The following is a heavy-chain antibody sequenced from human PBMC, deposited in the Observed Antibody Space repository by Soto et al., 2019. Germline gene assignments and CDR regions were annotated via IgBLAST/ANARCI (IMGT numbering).Heavy chain of an antibody. J-gene: IGHJ6*03. CDR2: ISNNGAHT. CDR3: SRRRYGSRWPNVDMDV. D-gene: IGHD6-13*01. CDR1: GFTFSNYE. Sequence: EAQLVESGGGLVQPGGSLRLSCAASGFTFSNYEMHWVRQAPGKGLEYVSGISNNGAHTDYAKSVKGRFTISRDNSENTLYLQMGSLRSEDMALYYCSRRRYGSRWPNVDMDVWGKGTTGTVSS. V-gene: IGHV3-64*01.